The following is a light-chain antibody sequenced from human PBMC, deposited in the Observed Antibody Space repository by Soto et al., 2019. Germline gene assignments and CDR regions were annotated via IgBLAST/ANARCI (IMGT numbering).Light chain of an antibody. J-gene: IGLJ2*01. Sequence: QSALAQPASVSGSTGQSITISCTGGSSDVGTYNYVSWYQQHPGKAPKLMLFEVINRPSGISNRFSGSKSGNTASLTISGLQSEDEAFYYCSSYTNGNTAVVFGGGTKLTVL. CDR1: SSDVGTYNY. CDR2: EVI. CDR3: SSYTNGNTAVV. V-gene: IGLV2-14*01.